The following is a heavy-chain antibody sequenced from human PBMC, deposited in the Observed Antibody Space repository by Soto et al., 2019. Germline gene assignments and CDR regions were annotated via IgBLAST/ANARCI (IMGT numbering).Heavy chain of an antibody. V-gene: IGHV3-48*01. CDR1: GFTFSSYS. D-gene: IGHD3-16*01. J-gene: IGHJ4*02. CDR2: ISSSSSTI. Sequence: EVQLVESGGGLVQPGGSPRLSCAASGFTFSSYSMNWVRQAPGKGLEWVSYISSSSSTIYYADSVKGRFTISRDNAKNSLYLQTNSLGGGDTAVYYGAGVGLGGGGGGDYWGQGTLVTVSS. CDR3: AGVGLGGGGGGDY.